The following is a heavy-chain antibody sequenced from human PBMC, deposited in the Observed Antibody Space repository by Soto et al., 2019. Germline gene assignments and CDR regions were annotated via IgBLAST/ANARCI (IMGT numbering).Heavy chain of an antibody. Sequence: QVQLQESGPGLMEPSQTLSLYCTVSGGSISSGGYYWSWIRQHPGKGLEWIGYIYYSGSTYYNPSLKSRVTISVDTSKNQFSLKLSSVTAADTAVYYCARDRHNMVVTARYYGMDVWGQGTTVTVSS. V-gene: IGHV4-31*03. CDR3: ARDRHNMVVTARYYGMDV. D-gene: IGHD2-21*02. J-gene: IGHJ6*02. CDR2: IYYSGST. CDR1: GGSISSGGYY.